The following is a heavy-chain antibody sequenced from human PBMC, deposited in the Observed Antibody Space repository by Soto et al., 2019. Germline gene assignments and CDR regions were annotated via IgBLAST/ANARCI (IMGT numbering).Heavy chain of an antibody. V-gene: IGHV1-69*02. J-gene: IGHJ6*02. CDR3: ARAAMVDYYYYGMDV. D-gene: IGHD5-18*01. CDR1: GGTFSSYT. Sequence: QVQLVQSGAEVKKPGSSVKVSCKASGGTFSSYTISWVRQAPGQGLEWMGRIIPILGIANYAQKFQGRVTITADKPTSTPYMELRSLRSEDTAVYYCARAAMVDYYYYGMDVWGQGTTVTVSS. CDR2: IIPILGIA.